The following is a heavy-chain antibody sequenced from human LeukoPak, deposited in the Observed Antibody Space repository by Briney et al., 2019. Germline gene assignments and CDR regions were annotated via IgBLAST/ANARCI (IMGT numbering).Heavy chain of an antibody. CDR3: ARDVVTIFGVVLKGPDFDY. CDR2: INPNSGGT. CDR1: GYSFTGYY. J-gene: IGHJ4*02. D-gene: IGHD3-3*01. V-gene: IGHV1-2*02. Sequence: ASVKVSCKASGYSFTGYYIHWVRQAPGQGLEWMGWINPNSGGTNYAQKFQGRVTMTRDTSISTAYMELSRLRSDDTAVYYCARDVVTIFGVVLKGPDFDYWGQGTLVTVSS.